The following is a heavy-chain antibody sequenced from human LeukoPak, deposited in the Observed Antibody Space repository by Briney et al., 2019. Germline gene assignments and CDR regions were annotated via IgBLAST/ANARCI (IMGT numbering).Heavy chain of an antibody. J-gene: IGHJ3*02. CDR1: GFTVSSNY. D-gene: IGHD3-22*01. CDR3: ARDKRPYYDSSGYRHRRAFDI. V-gene: IGHV3-53*05. CDR2: IYSAGST. Sequence: QTGGSLRLSCAVSGFTVSSNYMSWVRQAPGKGLEWVSVIYSAGSTYYAGSVKGRFTISRDNSKNTLYLQMNSLRAEDTAVYYCARDKRPYYDSSGYRHRRAFDIWGQGTMVTVSS.